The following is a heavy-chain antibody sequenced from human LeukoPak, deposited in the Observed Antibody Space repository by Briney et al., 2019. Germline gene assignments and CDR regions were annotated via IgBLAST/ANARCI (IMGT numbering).Heavy chain of an antibody. CDR3: VREQWFDP. Sequence: GGSLRLSCAASGFTVSSNYMSWVRQAPGKGLEWVSVIYSGGATYYADSVKGRFTISRDSSKNTLYLQMNILRPEDTAVYYCVREQWFDPWGQGTLVTVSS. J-gene: IGHJ5*02. V-gene: IGHV3-66*01. CDR1: GFTVSSNY. CDR2: IYSGGAT.